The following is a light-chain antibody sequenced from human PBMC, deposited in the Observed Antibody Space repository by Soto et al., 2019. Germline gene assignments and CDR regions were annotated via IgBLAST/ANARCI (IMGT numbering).Light chain of an antibody. CDR1: ETINTF. CDR3: QQFFSAVLT. J-gene: IGKJ4*02. Sequence: DIQLTQTPSSLSASLGDRITITCRTSETINTFLNWYQVQPGKAPRLLVYGASQLQVGVPVRFSGSGSGTLFSLTIDNLQREDLASSFCQQFFSAVLTFGGGTRVDI. CDR2: GAS. V-gene: IGKV1-39*01.